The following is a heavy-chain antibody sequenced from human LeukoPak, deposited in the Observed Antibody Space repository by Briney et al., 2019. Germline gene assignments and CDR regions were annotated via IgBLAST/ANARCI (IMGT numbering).Heavy chain of an antibody. CDR2: INRDGSST. CDR3: AEDRQWLVPMM. V-gene: IGHV3-74*01. D-gene: IGHD6-19*01. J-gene: IGHJ4*02. Sequence: GGSLRLSCAASGFTFSSYWMHWVRQAPGKGLVWVSRINRDGSSTSYADSVKGRFTISRDNSKNTLYLQMNSLRAEDTAVYYCAEDRQWLVPMMWGQGTLVTVSS. CDR1: GFTFSSYW.